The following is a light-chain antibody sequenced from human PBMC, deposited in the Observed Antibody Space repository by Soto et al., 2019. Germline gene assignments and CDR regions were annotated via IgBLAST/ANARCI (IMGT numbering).Light chain of an antibody. Sequence: QSVLTQPPSASGTPGQRVTISCSGSSSNIGSNYVYWYQQLPGTAPKLLIYRNNQRPSGVPDRFSGSKSGTSASLAISGVRSEDEADYYCAAWDDSLSGVVFGGGPKVTVL. CDR2: RNN. J-gene: IGLJ2*01. CDR3: AAWDDSLSGVV. CDR1: SSNIGSNY. V-gene: IGLV1-47*01.